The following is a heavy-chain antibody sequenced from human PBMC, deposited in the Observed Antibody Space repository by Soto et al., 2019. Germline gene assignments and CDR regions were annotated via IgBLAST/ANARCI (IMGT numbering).Heavy chain of an antibody. CDR3: ARAGFSYGHLLF. CDR1: GGSFSGYY. CDR2: VFYSGAT. J-gene: IGHJ4*02. V-gene: IGHV4-34*11. D-gene: IGHD3-10*01. Sequence: SETLSLTCAGYGGSFSGYYWNWIRQPPGKGLEWIGYVFYSGATNYSPSLKSRAAISMDTSKNQFSLSLTSVTAADTAVYYCARAGFSYGHLLFWGQGIRVTVSS.